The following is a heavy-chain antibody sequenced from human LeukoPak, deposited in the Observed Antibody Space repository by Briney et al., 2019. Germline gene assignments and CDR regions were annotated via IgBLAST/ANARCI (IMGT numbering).Heavy chain of an antibody. J-gene: IGHJ5*02. D-gene: IGHD3-22*01. CDR3: ARADDSSGYYFPDWFDP. V-gene: IGHV1-2*02. CDR1: GYTFTSYY. Sequence: GASVKVSCKASGYTFTSYYMHWVRQATGQGLEWMGWINPNSGGTNYAQKFQGRVTMTRDTSISTAYMELSRLRSDDTAVYYCARADDSSGYYFPDWFDPWGQGTLVTVSS. CDR2: INPNSGGT.